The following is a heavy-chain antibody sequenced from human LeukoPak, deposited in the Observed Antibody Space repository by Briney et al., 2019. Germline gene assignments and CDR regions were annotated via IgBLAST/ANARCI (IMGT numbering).Heavy chain of an antibody. CDR2: TIPIFGTA. CDR3: ARVRQQLSRKYYYYYMDV. V-gene: IGHV1-69*06. D-gene: IGHD6-13*01. Sequence: GSSVKVSCKASGGTFSSYAISWVRQAPGQGLEWTGGTIPIFGTANYAQKSQGRVTITADKSTSTAYMELSSLRSEDTAVYYCARVRQQLSRKYYYYYMDVWGKGTTVTVSS. CDR1: GGTFSSYA. J-gene: IGHJ6*03.